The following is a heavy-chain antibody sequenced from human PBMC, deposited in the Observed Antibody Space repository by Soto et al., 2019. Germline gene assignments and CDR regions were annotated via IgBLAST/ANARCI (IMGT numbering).Heavy chain of an antibody. D-gene: IGHD3-22*01. V-gene: IGHV3-30-3*01. CDR2: ISYDGSNK. CDR1: GFTFSNYD. J-gene: IGHJ4*02. Sequence: VGSLRLSCAVSGFTFSNYDMNWVRQAPGKGLEWVAVISYDGSNKNYVDSVKGRFTISRDDSKNTLYLQMNSLRAEDTAVYYCARDGIKKNYHDSSGYYWGQGTQVTVSS. CDR3: ARDGIKKNYHDSSGYY.